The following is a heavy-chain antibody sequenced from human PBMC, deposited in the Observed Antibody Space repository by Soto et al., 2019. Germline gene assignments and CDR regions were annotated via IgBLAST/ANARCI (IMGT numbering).Heavy chain of an antibody. D-gene: IGHD1-26*01. CDR2: IYHSGST. V-gene: IGHV4-4*02. J-gene: IGHJ6*02. CDR3: ARVSGSAYYGMDV. CDR1: GGSISSSNW. Sequence: QVQLQESGPGLVKPSGTLSLTCAVSGGSISSSNWWSWVRQAPGKGLEWIGEIYHSGSTNYNPSRKRRVTISVDKSTNQFSLQLRSVTAADTAVYYCARVSGSAYYGMDVWGQGTTVTVSS.